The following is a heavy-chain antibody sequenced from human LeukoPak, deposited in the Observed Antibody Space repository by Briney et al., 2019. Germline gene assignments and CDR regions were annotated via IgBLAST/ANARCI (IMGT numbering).Heavy chain of an antibody. J-gene: IGHJ3*02. CDR1: GYTFTGYY. CDR3: ARDEYSSSSGDI. V-gene: IGHV1-2*02. D-gene: IGHD6-13*01. Sequence: ASVKVSCKASGYTFTGYYMHWVRQAPGQGLEWMGWINPNSGGTNYAQKFQGRVTMTRDTSISTAYMELSRLRSDDTAVYYCARDEYSSSSGDIWGQGTMVTVSS. CDR2: INPNSGGT.